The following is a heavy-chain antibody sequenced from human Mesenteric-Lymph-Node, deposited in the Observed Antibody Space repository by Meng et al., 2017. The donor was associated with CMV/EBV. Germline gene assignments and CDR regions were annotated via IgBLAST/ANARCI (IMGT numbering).Heavy chain of an antibody. CDR3: ARDLRRVRGYNGYEQTNWFDP. D-gene: IGHD5-12*01. V-gene: IGHV1-2*02. J-gene: IGHJ5*02. Sequence: ASVKVSCKASGYTFNGYYMHWVRQAPGQGREWMGWINPNTGGTNYAQKFQDRVTMTRDTSISTAYMELRRLRSDDTAVYYCARDLRRVRGYNGYEQTNWFDPWGQGTLVTVSS. CDR1: GYTFNGYY. CDR2: INPNTGGT.